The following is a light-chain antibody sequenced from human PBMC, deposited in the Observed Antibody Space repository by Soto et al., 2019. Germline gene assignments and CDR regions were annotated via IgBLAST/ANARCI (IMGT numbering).Light chain of an antibody. V-gene: IGLV4-60*03. CDR1: SGHSSYI. Sequence: QLVLTQSSSASASLGSSVKLTRTLSSGHSSYIIAWHQQQPGNAPRYLMKLEGSGGYNKGSGVPDRFSGSSSGADRYLTISNLQSEDEADYYCETWDSNTHVFGTGTKVTVL. CDR2: LEGSGGY. CDR3: ETWDSNTHV. J-gene: IGLJ1*01.